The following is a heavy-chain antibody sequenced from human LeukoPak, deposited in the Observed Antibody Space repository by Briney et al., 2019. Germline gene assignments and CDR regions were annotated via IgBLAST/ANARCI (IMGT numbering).Heavy chain of an antibody. Sequence: PGGSLRLSCAASGFTFTSYWMSWVRQAPGKGLEWVADIDQHGSEKYYVDSVKGRFTISRDNAKNSLYLQMNSLRAEDTAVYYCARVILSSGWIYYYYYMDVWGKGTTVTVSS. V-gene: IGHV3-7*01. CDR3: ARVILSSGWIYYYYYMDV. CDR1: GFTFTSYW. D-gene: IGHD6-19*01. J-gene: IGHJ6*03. CDR2: IDQHGSEK.